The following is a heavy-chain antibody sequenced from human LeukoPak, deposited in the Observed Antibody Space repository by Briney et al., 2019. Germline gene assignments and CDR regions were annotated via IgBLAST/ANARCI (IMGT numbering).Heavy chain of an antibody. Sequence: SETLSLTCAVSGGSISSGGYSWSWIRQPPGKGLEWIGYIYYSGSTNYNPSLKSRVTISVDTSKNQFSLKLSSVTAADTAVYYCARGVYSGSYYLANYFDYWGQGTLVTVPS. CDR2: IYYSGST. J-gene: IGHJ4*02. D-gene: IGHD1-26*01. V-gene: IGHV4-61*08. CDR3: ARGVYSGSYYLANYFDY. CDR1: GGSISSGGYS.